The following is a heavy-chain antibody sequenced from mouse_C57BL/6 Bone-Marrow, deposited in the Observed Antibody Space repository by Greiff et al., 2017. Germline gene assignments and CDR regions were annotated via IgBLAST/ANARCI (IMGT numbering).Heavy chain of an antibody. J-gene: IGHJ2*01. CDR2: IYPRSGNT. D-gene: IGHD3-3*01. Sequence: QVQLKQSGAELARPGASVKLSCKASGYTFTSSGISWVKQRTGQGLEWIGEIYPRSGNTYYNEKFKGKATLTADKSSSTAYMELRSLTSEDSAVYFCARRAFYFDYWGQGTTLTVSS. V-gene: IGHV1-81*01. CDR3: ARRAFYFDY. CDR1: GYTFTSSG.